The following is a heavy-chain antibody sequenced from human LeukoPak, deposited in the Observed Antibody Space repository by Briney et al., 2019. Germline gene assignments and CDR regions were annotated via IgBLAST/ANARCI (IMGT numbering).Heavy chain of an antibody. V-gene: IGHV3-7*04. CDR3: ARDRSSGYYQWFDY. J-gene: IGHJ4*02. D-gene: IGHD3-22*01. Sequence: GGSLRLSCVASGFTFSSYSMSWVRQAPGKGLEWVANIKQDGSEKYYVDSVKGRFTISRDNAKNSLYLQMNSLRAEDTAVYYCARDRSSGYYQWFDYWGQGTLVTVSS. CDR2: IKQDGSEK. CDR1: GFTFSSYS.